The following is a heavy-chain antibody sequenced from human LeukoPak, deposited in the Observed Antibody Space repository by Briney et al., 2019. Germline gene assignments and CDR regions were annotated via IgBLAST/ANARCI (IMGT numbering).Heavy chain of an antibody. CDR3: LRDLFHDYSLYY. CDR2: INSDSSLM. D-gene: IGHD3-16*01. J-gene: IGHJ4*02. V-gene: IGHV3-21*01. CDR1: GFTFSIYS. Sequence: GGSLRLPCAASGFTFSIYSKNWVRQAPGKGLEWVSSINSDSSLMFYAESVKGRFTISRDNARNTLYLQMNSLRAEDTAVYYSLRDLFHDYSLYYWGQGALVTVSS.